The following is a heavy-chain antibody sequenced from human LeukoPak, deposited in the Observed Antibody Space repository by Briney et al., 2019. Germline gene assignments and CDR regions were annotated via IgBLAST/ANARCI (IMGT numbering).Heavy chain of an antibody. CDR2: IYSSGST. V-gene: IGHV4-4*07. CDR1: GGSISNYY. Sequence: SETLSLTCTVSGGSISNYYWSWIRQPAGKGLEWIGRIYSSGSTDYNPSLRSRVTMSVDTSKNHFSLKLSSVTAADTAVYYCARRIAATGIYAFDIWGQGTMVTVSS. J-gene: IGHJ3*02. CDR3: ARRIAATGIYAFDI. D-gene: IGHD6-13*01.